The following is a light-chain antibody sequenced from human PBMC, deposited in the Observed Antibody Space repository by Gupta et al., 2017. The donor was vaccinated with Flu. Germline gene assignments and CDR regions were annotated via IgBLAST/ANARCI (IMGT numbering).Light chain of an antibody. Sequence: NFILTQPHSVSESPGKTVTISCSRSSGRIASDYVQWYRQRPGSSPTTVIYEDHQRPSGVPERFSGSIDTSSNSASLTISGLETEDEADYVCQYDDSNHQVVFGGGTKLTVL. CDR1: SGRIASDY. CDR3: QYDDSNHQVV. J-gene: IGLJ3*02. CDR2: EDH. V-gene: IGLV6-57*01.